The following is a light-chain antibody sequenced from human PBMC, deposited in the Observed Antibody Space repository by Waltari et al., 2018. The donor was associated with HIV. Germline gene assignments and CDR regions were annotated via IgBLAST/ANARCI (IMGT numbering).Light chain of an antibody. CDR1: SNDVGGYNY. CDR3: SSYTSSSTLL. J-gene: IGLJ2*01. CDR2: DVS. V-gene: IGLV2-14*03. Sequence: SALTQPASVSGSPGQSITISCTGTSNDVGGYNYVSWYQQHPGKAPKLMIYDVSNRPSGVSNRFSGSKSGNTASLTISGLQAEDEADYYCSSYTSSSTLLFGGGTKLTVL.